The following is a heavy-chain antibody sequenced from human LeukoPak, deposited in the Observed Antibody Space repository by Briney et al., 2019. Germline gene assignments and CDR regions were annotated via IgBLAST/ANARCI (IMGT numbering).Heavy chain of an antibody. V-gene: IGHV1-18*01. J-gene: IGHJ4*02. CDR2: ISAYNGNT. CDR3: AREVPYDTSVYYQPFDF. D-gene: IGHD3-22*01. Sequence: ASVKVSCKPSGYTFTSYGISWVRQAPGQGLEWMGWISAYNGNTNYAQKLQGRVTMTTDTSTSTAYMELRSLRSDDTAVYYCAREVPYDTSVYYQPFDFWGQGTLVTVSS. CDR1: GYTFTSYG.